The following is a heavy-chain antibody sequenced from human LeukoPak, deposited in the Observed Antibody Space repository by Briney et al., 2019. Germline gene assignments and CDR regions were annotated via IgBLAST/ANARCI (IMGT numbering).Heavy chain of an antibody. Sequence: GSLRLSCAASGFTVSSNYMSWVRQAPGKGLEWVSVIYSGGSTYYADSVKGRFTISRDNSKNTLYLQMNSLRAEDTAVYYCAKETDYYGSGSYYDYWGQGTLVTVSS. V-gene: IGHV3-53*01. J-gene: IGHJ4*02. CDR1: GFTVSSNY. CDR3: AKETDYYGSGSYYDY. CDR2: IYSGGST. D-gene: IGHD3-10*01.